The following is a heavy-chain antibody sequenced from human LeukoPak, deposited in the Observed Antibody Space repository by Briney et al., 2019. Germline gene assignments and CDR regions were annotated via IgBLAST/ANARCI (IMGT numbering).Heavy chain of an antibody. CDR1: GFTFSSYG. D-gene: IGHD4-17*01. Sequence: GGSLRLSCAASGFTFSSYGMHWVRQAPGKGLEWVAVIWYDGSNKYYADSVKGRFTISRDNSKNTLYLQMNSLRAEDTAVHYCARVSTVTTIHYYYGMDVWGKGTTVTVSS. CDR2: IWYDGSNK. V-gene: IGHV3-33*01. J-gene: IGHJ6*04. CDR3: ARVSTVTTIHYYYGMDV.